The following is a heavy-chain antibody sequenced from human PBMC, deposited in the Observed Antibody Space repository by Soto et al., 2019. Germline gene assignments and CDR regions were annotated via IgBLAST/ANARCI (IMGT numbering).Heavy chain of an antibody. CDR3: ARDREGGWLVNSHCFDY. Sequence: QVQLVESGGGVVQPGRSLRLSCAASGFTVSSYAMHWVRQAPGKGLEWVAVISDDGSNKYYADSVKGRFTISRDNYKNTLYLQMNSLRAEDTAVYYCARDREGGWLVNSHCFDYWGQGTVVTVSS. CDR2: ISDDGSNK. V-gene: IGHV3-30-3*01. CDR1: GFTVSSYA. J-gene: IGHJ4*02. D-gene: IGHD6-19*01.